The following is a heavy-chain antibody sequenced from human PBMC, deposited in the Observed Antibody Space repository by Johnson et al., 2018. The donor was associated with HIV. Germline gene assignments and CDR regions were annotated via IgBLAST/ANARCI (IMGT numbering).Heavy chain of an antibody. D-gene: IGHD1-1*01. Sequence: VQLVESGGGVVQPGGSLRLSCAASGFSFSSYGMHWVRQAPGKGLEWVSVISDSGGDTYYADSVKGRFTISRDNSRNTLYLQMNSLRAEDTAVYYCANRPSVGYRLGAFDIWGRGTMVTVS. J-gene: IGHJ3*02. CDR3: ANRPSVGYRLGAFDI. CDR2: ISDSGGDT. V-gene: IGHV3-23*04. CDR1: GFSFSSYG.